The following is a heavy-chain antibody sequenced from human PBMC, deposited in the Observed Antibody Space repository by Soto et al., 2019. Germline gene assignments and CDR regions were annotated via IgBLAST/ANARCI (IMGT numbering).Heavy chain of an antibody. J-gene: IGHJ4*02. CDR2: VYYTGST. CDR1: GDSIVTFY. V-gene: IGHV4-59*01. CDR3: ARGRTVRNYADDSSDYFYFFDY. D-gene: IGHD3-22*01. Sequence: KPSETLSLTCTVSGDSIVTFYCVFMRHSPFKEREWIGYVYYTGSTNYNPSLKSRVTISVDRSKNQFSLKLTSANAADTAVYYCARGRTVRNYADDSSDYFYFFDYWGQGTQVTVSS.